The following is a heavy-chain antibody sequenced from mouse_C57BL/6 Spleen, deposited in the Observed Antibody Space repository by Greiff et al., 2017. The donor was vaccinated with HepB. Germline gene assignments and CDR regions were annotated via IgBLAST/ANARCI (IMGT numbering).Heavy chain of an antibody. V-gene: IGHV5-4*01. CDR1: GFTFSSYA. J-gene: IGHJ2*01. CDR2: ISDGGSYT. D-gene: IGHD2-5*01. Sequence: EVMLVESGGGLVKPGGSLKLSCAASGFTFSSYAMSWVRQTPEKRLEWVATISDGGSYTYYPDNVKGRFTISRDNAKNNLYLQMSHLKSEDTAMYYCARDPGVYSNYFDYWGQGTTLTVSS. CDR3: ARDPGVYSNYFDY.